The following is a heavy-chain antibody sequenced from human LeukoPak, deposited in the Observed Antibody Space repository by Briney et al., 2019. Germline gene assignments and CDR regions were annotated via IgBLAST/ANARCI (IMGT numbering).Heavy chain of an antibody. Sequence: ASVKVSCKASGYTFTSYDINGVRQATGQGREWMGWMNPNSGNTGYAQKFQGRVTMTRNTSISTAYMELSSLRSEDTAVYYCARTHGYYYYMDVWGKGTTVTVSS. CDR1: GYTFTSYD. CDR2: MNPNSGNT. D-gene: IGHD2-8*01. J-gene: IGHJ6*03. V-gene: IGHV1-8*01. CDR3: ARTHGYYYYMDV.